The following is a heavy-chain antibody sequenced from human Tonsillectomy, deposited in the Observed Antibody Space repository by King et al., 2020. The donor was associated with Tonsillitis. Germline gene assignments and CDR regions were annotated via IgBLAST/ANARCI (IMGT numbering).Heavy chain of an antibody. CDR3: ARDRGDYYDSATYDPLYFDS. CDR1: GVSMRTTY. V-gene: IGHV4-4*07. CDR2: VYASGNT. J-gene: IGHJ4*02. Sequence: MQLQESGPGLVKSSETLSLTCSVSGVSMRTTYWSWIRRPAGKGLEWIWRVYASGNTYSNPSLTSRISLSIDTSKNQFSLRLSSVTAADTAVYYCARDRGDYYDSATYDPLYFDSWGQGILVTVSS. D-gene: IGHD3-22*01.